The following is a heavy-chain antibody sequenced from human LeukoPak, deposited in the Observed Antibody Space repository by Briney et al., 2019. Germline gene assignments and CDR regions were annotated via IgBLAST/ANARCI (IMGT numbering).Heavy chain of an antibody. CDR2: IYYSGST. Sequence: SETLSLTCTVFGGPISSYYWSWIRQPPGKGLEWIGYIYYSGSTNYNPSLKSRVTISVDTSKNQFSLKLSSVTAADTAVYYCARAHPHFDYWGQGTLVTVSS. J-gene: IGHJ4*02. V-gene: IGHV4-59*01. CDR3: ARAHPHFDY. CDR1: GGPISSYY.